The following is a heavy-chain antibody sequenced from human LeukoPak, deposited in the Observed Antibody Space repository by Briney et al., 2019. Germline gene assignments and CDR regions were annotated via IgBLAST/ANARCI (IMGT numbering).Heavy chain of an antibody. D-gene: IGHD2-15*01. J-gene: IGHJ4*02. CDR2: IYYSGST. Sequence: SETLSLTCTVSGGSISSSSYYWGWIRQPPGKGLEGIGSIYYSGSTYCNPSLKSRVTISVDTSKNQFSLKLSSVTAADTAVYYCARRDIVGGNYFDYWGQGTLVTVSS. CDR1: GGSISSSSYY. CDR3: ARRDIVGGNYFDY. V-gene: IGHV4-39*01.